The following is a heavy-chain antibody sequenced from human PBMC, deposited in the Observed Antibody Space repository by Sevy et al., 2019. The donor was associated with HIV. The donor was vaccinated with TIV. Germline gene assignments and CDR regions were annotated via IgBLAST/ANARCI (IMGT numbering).Heavy chain of an antibody. CDR2: IYWDDDK. V-gene: IGHV2-5*02. CDR3: AHRGDLDY. J-gene: IGHJ4*02. Sequence: SGPTLVNPTQTLTLTCTFSGFSLSTSGVAVGWIRQPPGKALEWLAVIYWDDDKRYSPSLKSRLTITKDTSKSQVVLKMTNMDPVDTATYYCAHRGDLDYWGQGTLVTVSS. D-gene: IGHD2-21*02. CDR1: GFSLSTSGVA.